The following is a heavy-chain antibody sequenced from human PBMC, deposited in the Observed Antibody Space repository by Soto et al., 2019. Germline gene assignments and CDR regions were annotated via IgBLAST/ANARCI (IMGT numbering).Heavy chain of an antibody. D-gene: IGHD2-2*01. CDR1: GGSISSGGYY. V-gene: IGHV4-31*03. Sequence: TLSLTCTVSGGSISSGGYYWSWIRQHPGKGLEWIGYIYYSGSTYYNPSLKSRVTISVDTSKNQFSLKLSSVTAADTAVYYCARAPEYCSSTSCYFLIDYWGQGTLVTVSS. J-gene: IGHJ4*02. CDR2: IYYSGST. CDR3: ARAPEYCSSTSCYFLIDY.